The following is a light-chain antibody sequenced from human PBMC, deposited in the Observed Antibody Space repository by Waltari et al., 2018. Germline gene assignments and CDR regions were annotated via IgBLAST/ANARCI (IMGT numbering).Light chain of an antibody. CDR3: EHYNNFRT. CDR2: GAS. Sequence: DIVTTQSPATLSVSPGERVALSCRASQSISSNLAWYQQKTGQAPRLLMYGASIRATGIPARFSGSGSGTEFTLTISSLQSEDFAVYYCEHYNNFRTFGQVTKV. CDR1: QSISSN. V-gene: IGKV3-15*01. J-gene: IGKJ1*01.